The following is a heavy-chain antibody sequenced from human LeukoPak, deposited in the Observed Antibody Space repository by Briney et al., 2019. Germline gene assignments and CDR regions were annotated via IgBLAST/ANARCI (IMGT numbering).Heavy chain of an antibody. CDR3: ARSGGYCSGGSCYRLYYYYGMDV. Sequence: SETVSLTCTVSGGSISSYYWSWIRQPPGKGLEWIGYIYYSGSTNYNPSLKSRVTISVDTSKNQFSLKLSSVTAADTAVYYCARSGGYCSGGSCYRLYYYYGMDVWGKGTTVTVSS. CDR1: GGSISSYY. V-gene: IGHV4-59*01. D-gene: IGHD2-15*01. J-gene: IGHJ6*04. CDR2: IYYSGST.